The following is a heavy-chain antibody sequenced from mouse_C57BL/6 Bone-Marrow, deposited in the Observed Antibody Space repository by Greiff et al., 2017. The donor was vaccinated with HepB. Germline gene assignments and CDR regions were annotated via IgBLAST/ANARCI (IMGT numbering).Heavy chain of an antibody. J-gene: IGHJ1*03. CDR3: ARRFITTVVGYFDV. D-gene: IGHD1-1*01. CDR1: GYSFTGYF. Sequence: EVQLKESGPELVKPGDSVKISCKASGYSFTGYFMNWVMQSHGKSLEWIGRINPYNGDTFYNQKFKGKATLTVDKSSSTAHMELRSLTSEDSAVYYCARRFITTVVGYFDVWGTGTTVTVSS. V-gene: IGHV1-20*01. CDR2: INPYNGDT.